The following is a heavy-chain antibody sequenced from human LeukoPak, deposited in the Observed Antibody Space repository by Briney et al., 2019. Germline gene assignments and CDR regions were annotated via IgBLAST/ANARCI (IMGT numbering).Heavy chain of an antibody. J-gene: IGHJ4*02. CDR1: GDSVSSNSAS. CDR2: TYYMSKWFN. D-gene: IGHD4-23*01. V-gene: IGHV6-1*01. CDR3: ARDNDYGGYYFDY. Sequence: SQTLSLTCAISGDSVSSNSASWHWIRQSPSRGLQWLGRTYYMSKWFNDYAVSLKSRITINPDTSKNQFSLQLNSVTPEDTAVYFCARDNDYGGYYFDYWGQGTLVTVSS.